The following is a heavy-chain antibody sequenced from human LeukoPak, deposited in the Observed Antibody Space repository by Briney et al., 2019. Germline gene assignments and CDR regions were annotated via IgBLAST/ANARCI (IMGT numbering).Heavy chain of an antibody. D-gene: IGHD4-17*01. CDR1: GFTFSSYG. J-gene: IGHJ6*02. V-gene: IGHV3-30*02. CDR2: IRYDGSNK. Sequence: PGGSLRLSCAASGFTFSSYGMHWVRQAPGKGLEWVASIRYDGSNKYYADSVKGRFTISRDNSENTLYLQMNSLRAEDTAVYYCAKEGRPYGDYNYYYYYGMDVWGQGTTVTVSS. CDR3: AKEGRPYGDYNYYYYYGMDV.